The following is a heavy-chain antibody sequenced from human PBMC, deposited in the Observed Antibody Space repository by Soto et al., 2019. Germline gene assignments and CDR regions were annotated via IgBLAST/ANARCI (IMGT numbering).Heavy chain of an antibody. V-gene: IGHV5-51*01. Sequence: GESLKISCKGSGYRFTSYWIGWVRQMPGKGLDWMGIIYPGNSDTRYSPSFQGQVTISADKSINTAYLQWGSLKASDTAMYYCATGQNGYAYYWGQGTLVTVSS. CDR2: IYPGNSDT. CDR1: GYRFTSYW. J-gene: IGHJ4*02. D-gene: IGHD1-1*01. CDR3: ATGQNGYAYY.